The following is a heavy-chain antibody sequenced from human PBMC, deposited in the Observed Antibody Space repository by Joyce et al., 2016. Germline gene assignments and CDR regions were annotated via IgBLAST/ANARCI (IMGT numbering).Heavy chain of an antibody. CDR1: EFTFSSDG. J-gene: IGHJ4*02. CDR2: IWSDGTNK. D-gene: IGHD1-26*01. CDR3: ARSDTQYGLGWGDY. V-gene: IGHV3-33*01. Sequence: QVQLVESGGGVVQPGRSLRLSCAASEFTFSSDGMHWVRQAPGKGLEWVAVIWSDGTNKYYADSVKGRFTISRDNSKNTLYLQSNSLRAEDTAVYYCARSDTQYGLGWGDYWGQGTLVTVSS.